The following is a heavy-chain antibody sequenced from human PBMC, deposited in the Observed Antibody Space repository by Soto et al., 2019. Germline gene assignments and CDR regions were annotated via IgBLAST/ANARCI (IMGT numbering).Heavy chain of an antibody. D-gene: IGHD2-2*01. CDR3: ARVVAAGAYYYYGMDV. Sequence: PTLVNPTQTLTVTCAFSGFSLTSTGMCVSWVRQPPGRALEWLALIDWDGDKYYSSPLKTRLTISRDTSKNQVILTMSNMDPADTATYYCARVVAAGAYYYYGMDVWGQGTTVTVS. V-gene: IGHV2-70*20. CDR1: GFSLTSTGMC. CDR2: IDWDGDK. J-gene: IGHJ6*02.